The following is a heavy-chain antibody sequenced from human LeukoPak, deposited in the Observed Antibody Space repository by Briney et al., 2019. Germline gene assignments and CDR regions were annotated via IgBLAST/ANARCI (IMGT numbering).Heavy chain of an antibody. J-gene: IGHJ4*02. CDR3: ARDLRKITGYYDSSGYCFDY. V-gene: IGHV3-30-3*01. D-gene: IGHD3-22*01. CDR2: RSYDGSNK. CDR1: GFTFSSCA. Sequence: GGSLRLSCAASGFTFSSCAMHWVRQAPGKGLEWVAVRSYDGSNKYYADSVKGRFTISRDNSKNTLYLQMNSLRAEDTAVYYCARDLRKITGYYDSSGYCFDYWGQGTLVTVSS.